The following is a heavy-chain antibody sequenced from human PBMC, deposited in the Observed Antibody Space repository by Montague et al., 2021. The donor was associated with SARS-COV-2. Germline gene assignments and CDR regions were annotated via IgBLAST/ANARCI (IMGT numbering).Heavy chain of an antibody. J-gene: IGHJ6*03. CDR3: ARGLERVGPGVLGVDPYYYYDMDV. Sequence: SETLSLTCAVSGGSFSGYYWSWIRQPPGKGLEWIGEINHSGSTKYNPSLKSRVTISVDTSKNQFSLKLSSMTAADTAVYYCARGLERVGPGVLGVDPYYYYDMDVWGKGTTVTVSS. CDR2: INHSGST. D-gene: IGHD2-2*01. V-gene: IGHV4-34*01. CDR1: GGSFSGYY.